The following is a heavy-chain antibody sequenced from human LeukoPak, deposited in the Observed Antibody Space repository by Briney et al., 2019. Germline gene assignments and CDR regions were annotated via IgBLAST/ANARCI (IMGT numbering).Heavy chain of an antibody. D-gene: IGHD2-2*01. CDR1: GFTFSSYW. V-gene: IGHV3-7*01. CDR2: IKEDGSEE. J-gene: IGHJ4*02. CDR3: ARVVPAAHFDY. Sequence: GGSLRLSCAASGFTFSSYWMTWVRQAPGKGLECVANIKEDGSEEYYVDSVKGRFSISRDNAKNSLYLQMNSLRAEDTAVYYCARVVPAAHFDYWGQGTLVTVSS.